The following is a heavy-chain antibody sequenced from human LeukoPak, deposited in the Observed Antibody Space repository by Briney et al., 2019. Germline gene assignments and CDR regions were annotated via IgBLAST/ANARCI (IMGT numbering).Heavy chain of an antibody. CDR3: ARDGNSGYDYYYYYGMDV. Sequence: ASVKVSCKASGYTFTSYGISWVRQAPGQGLEWMGWISAYNGNTNYAQKLQGRVTMTTDTSTSTAYMELRSLRSDDTAVYYCARDGNSGYDYYYYYGMDVWGKGTTVTASS. J-gene: IGHJ6*04. CDR1: GYTFTSYG. V-gene: IGHV1-18*04. D-gene: IGHD5-12*01. CDR2: ISAYNGNT.